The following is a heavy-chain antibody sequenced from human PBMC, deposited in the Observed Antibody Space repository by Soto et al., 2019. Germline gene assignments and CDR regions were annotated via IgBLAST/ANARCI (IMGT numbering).Heavy chain of an antibody. V-gene: IGHV1-69*01. CDR3: ARDSHCSSTSCYTHYCYGMDV. D-gene: IGHD2-2*02. J-gene: IGHJ6*02. CDR2: IIPIFGTA. CDR1: GGTFSSYA. Sequence: QVQLVQSGAEVKKPGSSVKVSCKASGGTFSSYAISWVRQAPGQGLEWMGGIIPIFGTANYAQKFQGRVTITADESTSTAYMELSSLRSEDTAVYYCARDSHCSSTSCYTHYCYGMDVWGQGTTVTVSS.